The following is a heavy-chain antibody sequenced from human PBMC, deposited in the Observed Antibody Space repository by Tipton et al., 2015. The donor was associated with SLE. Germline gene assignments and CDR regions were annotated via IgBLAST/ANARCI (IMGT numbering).Heavy chain of an antibody. D-gene: IGHD6-19*01. V-gene: IGHV3-48*03. J-gene: IGHJ4*02. CDR2: ISSSGSTI. CDR3: AREGYSSGWYVSY. CDR1: GFTFSSYE. Sequence: GSLRLSCAASGFTFSSYEMNWVRQAPGKGLEWVSYISSSGSTIYYADSVKGRFTISRDNAKNSLYLQMNSLRAEDTAVYYCAREGYSSGWYVSYWGQGTLVTVSS.